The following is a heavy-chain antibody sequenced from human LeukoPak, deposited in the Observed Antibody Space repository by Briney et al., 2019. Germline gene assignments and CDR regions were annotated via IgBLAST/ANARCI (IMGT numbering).Heavy chain of an antibody. CDR1: GFTFSSYW. J-gene: IGHJ3*02. V-gene: IGHV3-7*01. CDR3: ASGRGPADAFDI. CDR2: IKQDGSEK. Sequence: GGSLRLSCAASGFTFSSYWMSWVRQAPGKGLEWAANIKQDGSEKYYVDSVKGRFTISRDNAKNSLYLQMNSLRAEDTAVYYCASGRGPADAFDIWGQGTMVTVSS. D-gene: IGHD2-15*01.